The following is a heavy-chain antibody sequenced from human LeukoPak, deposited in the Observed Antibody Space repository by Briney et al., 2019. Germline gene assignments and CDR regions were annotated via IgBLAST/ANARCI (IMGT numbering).Heavy chain of an antibody. CDR3: AKVGPITMIVVVMGAFDI. V-gene: IGHV3-23*01. CDR1: GLTFSSYA. Sequence: GGSLRLSCAASGLTFSSYAMGWVRQAPGKGLEWASAISGSGGSTYYADSVKGRFTISRDNSKNTLYLQMNSLRAEDTAVYYCAKVGPITMIVVVMGAFDIWGQGTMVTVSS. J-gene: IGHJ3*02. D-gene: IGHD3-22*01. CDR2: ISGSGGST.